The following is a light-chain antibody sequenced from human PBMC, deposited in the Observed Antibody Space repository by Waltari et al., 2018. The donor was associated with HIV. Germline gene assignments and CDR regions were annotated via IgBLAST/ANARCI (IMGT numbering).Light chain of an antibody. CDR1: TLGDNS. CDR3: QAWDSSTSYV. V-gene: IGLV3-1*01. Sequence: SYELTQPPSVSVSPGQTASIPCSGHTLGDNSASWYQQKPGQSPVLVIYQDTKRPSGIPERFSGSNSGNTATLTISGTQAMDEADYYCQAWDSSTSYVFGTGTKVTVL. CDR2: QDT. J-gene: IGLJ1*01.